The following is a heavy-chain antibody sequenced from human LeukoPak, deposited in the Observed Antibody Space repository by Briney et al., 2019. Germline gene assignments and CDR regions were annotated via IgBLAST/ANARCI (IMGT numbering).Heavy chain of an antibody. CDR2: ITGSGGST. V-gene: IGHV3-23*01. D-gene: IGHD3-10*01. CDR3: ARGDGWFGELLNFDY. J-gene: IGHJ4*02. CDR1: GFTFSSYA. Sequence: GGSLRLSCAASGFTFSSYAMSWVRQAPGKGLEWVSAITGSGGSTYYADSVKGRFTISRDNAKNSLYLQMNSLRGEDTAVYYCARGDGWFGELLNFDYWGQGTLVTVSS.